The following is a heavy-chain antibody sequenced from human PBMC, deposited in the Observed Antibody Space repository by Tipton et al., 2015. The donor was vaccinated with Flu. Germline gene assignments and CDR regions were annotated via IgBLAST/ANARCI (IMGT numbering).Heavy chain of an antibody. CDR1: GYYIRSAYY. J-gene: IGHJ4*02. D-gene: IGHD3-10*02. V-gene: IGHV4-38-2*01. CDR3: ARHTGDSVRGVIDY. Sequence: TLSLTCSVSGYYIRSAYYWGWVRRPPGKGLEWIGTIYHSGTTYYNPSLKSRLTISVDTSKNQFSLRLSSVTAADTAVYYCARHTGDSVRGVIDYWGQGTLVTVSS. CDR2: IYHSGTT.